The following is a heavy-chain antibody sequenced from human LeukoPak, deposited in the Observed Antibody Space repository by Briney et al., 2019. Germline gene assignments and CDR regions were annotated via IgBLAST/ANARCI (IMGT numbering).Heavy chain of an antibody. CDR1: AFTFRGFI. CDR3: ARRGDQGFMDV. Sequence: GRSLRLSCTAPAFTFRGFIIHWVRQAPGKGLEWVSSVSFDGENTYYTGSVMGRFSISRDNAKNTVSLQMSSLSAEDTAIYYCARRGDQGFMDVWGKGATVIVSS. V-gene: IGHV3-23*01. D-gene: IGHD7-27*01. CDR2: VSFDGENT. J-gene: IGHJ6*03.